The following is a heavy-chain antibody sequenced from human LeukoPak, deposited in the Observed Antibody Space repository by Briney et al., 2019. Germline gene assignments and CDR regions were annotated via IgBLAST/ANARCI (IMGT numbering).Heavy chain of an antibody. D-gene: IGHD1-26*01. CDR3: ARVVGATGSSDY. J-gene: IGHJ4*02. CDR1: GGSISSDY. Sequence: SETLSLTCTVSGGSISSDYWSWIRQPPGKGLEWNGYIYYIGSTDYNPSLKSRITISVDTSKSHFSLKLSSVAAADTAVYYCARVVGATGSSDYWGQGTLVTVPS. V-gene: IGHV4-59*01. CDR2: IYYIGST.